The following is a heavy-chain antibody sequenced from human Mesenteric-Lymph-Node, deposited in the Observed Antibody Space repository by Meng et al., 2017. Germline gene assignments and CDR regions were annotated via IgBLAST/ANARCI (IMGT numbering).Heavy chain of an antibody. D-gene: IGHD1-7*01. J-gene: IGHJ5*02. CDR3: ARGREYNWNFRSYNWFDP. CDR2: ISSSGSTI. V-gene: IGHV3-11*01. CDR1: GFTVSDYD. Sequence: GESLKISCVASGFTVSDYDMSWIRQPPGKGLEWVSYISSSGSTIYYADSVKGRCTISRDNAKNSLYLQMNSLRAEDSAVYYCARGREYNWNFRSYNWFDPWGQGTLVTVSS.